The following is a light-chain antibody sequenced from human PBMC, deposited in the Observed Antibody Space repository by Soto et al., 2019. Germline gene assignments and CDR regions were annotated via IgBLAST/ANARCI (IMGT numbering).Light chain of an antibody. CDR2: DVS. CDR1: SSDVGGYDY. CDR3: CSYAGSYTLV. J-gene: IGLJ2*01. V-gene: IGLV2-11*01. Sequence: QSALTQPRSVSGSPGQSVTISCTGASSDVGGYDYVSWCQQHPGKAPKLIIYDVSQRPSGVPDRFSGSKSGNTASLTISGLQAEDEADYYRCSYAGSYTLVFGGGTKLTVL.